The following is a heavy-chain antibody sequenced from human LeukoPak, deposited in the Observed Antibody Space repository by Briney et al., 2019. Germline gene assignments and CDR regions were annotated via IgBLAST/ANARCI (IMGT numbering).Heavy chain of an antibody. J-gene: IGHJ5*02. CDR1: GGSISSGGYY. D-gene: IGHD3-16*02. Sequence: SETLSLTCTVSGGSISSGGYYWSWIRQHPGKGLEWIGYIYYSGSTYYNPSLKSRVTISVDTSKNQFSLKLSSVTAADTAVYYCARTKGVILPQGWFDPWGQGTPVTVSS. V-gene: IGHV4-31*03. CDR2: IYYSGST. CDR3: ARTKGVILPQGWFDP.